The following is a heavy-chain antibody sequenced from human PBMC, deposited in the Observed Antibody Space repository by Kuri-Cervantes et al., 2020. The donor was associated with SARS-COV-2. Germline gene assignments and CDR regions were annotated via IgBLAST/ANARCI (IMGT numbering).Heavy chain of an antibody. Sequence: GGSLRLSCAASGFTFSSYAMHWVRQAPGKGLEWVAVISYGGSNKYYADSVKGRFTISRDNSKNTLYLQMNSLRAEDTAVYYCARAAWGSAGTHYYYYGMDVWGQGTTVTVSS. D-gene: IGHD6-19*01. V-gene: IGHV3-30-3*01. CDR1: GFTFSSYA. CDR3: ARAAWGSAGTHYYYYGMDV. CDR2: ISYGGSNK. J-gene: IGHJ6*02.